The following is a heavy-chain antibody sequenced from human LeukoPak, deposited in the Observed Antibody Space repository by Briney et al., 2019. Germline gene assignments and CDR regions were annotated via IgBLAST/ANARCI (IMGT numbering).Heavy chain of an antibody. V-gene: IGHV4-31*03. D-gene: IGHD5-24*01. J-gene: IGHJ3*02. CDR1: GGSISSGGYY. CDR3: AKSREEIRGLDAFDI. CDR2: IYYSGST. Sequence: SQTLSLTCTVSGGSISSGGYYWSWIRQHPGTGLEWIGYIYYSGSTYYNPSLKSRVTISVDTSKNQFSLKLSSLTAADTAVYYCAKSREEIRGLDAFDIWGQGTMVTVSS.